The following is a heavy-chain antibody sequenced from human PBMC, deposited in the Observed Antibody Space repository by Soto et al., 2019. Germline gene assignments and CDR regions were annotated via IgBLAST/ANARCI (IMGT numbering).Heavy chain of an antibody. V-gene: IGHV1-69*13. CDR3: ASYSNYENWFDP. Sequence: ASVKVSCKASGGTFSSYAISWVRQAPGQGLEWMGGIIPIFGTANYAQKFQGRVTITADESTSTAYMELSSLRSEDTAVYYCASYSNYENWFDPWGQGTLVTVSS. D-gene: IGHD4-4*01. CDR1: GGTFSSYA. J-gene: IGHJ5*02. CDR2: IIPIFGTA.